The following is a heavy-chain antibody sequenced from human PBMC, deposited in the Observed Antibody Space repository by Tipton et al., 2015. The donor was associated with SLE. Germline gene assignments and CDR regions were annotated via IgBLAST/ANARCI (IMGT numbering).Heavy chain of an antibody. Sequence: TLSLTCTVSGGSISSGGYYWSWIRQSPGKGLEWIGYISYSGSTNYNSSLKSRLTISVDTSKNQFSLKLSSVTAADTAVYYCARHDYNDYYLDYWGQGTLVTVSS. V-gene: IGHV4-31*03. D-gene: IGHD4-11*01. CDR2: ISYSGST. CDR1: GGSISSGGYY. CDR3: ARHDYNDYYLDY. J-gene: IGHJ4*02.